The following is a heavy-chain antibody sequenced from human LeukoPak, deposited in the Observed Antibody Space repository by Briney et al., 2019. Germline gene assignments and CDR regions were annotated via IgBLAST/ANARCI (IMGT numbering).Heavy chain of an antibody. CDR2: FDPEDGET. D-gene: IGHD1-26*01. V-gene: IGHV1-24*01. J-gene: IGHJ4*02. CDR1: GYTLTELS. Sequence: GASVKVSCKVSGYTLTELSMHWVRQAPGKGLEWMGGFDPEDGETIYAQKFQGRVTMTRNTSISTAYMELSSLRSEDTAVYYCARRPGGSDYWGQGTLVTVSS. CDR3: ARRPGGSDY.